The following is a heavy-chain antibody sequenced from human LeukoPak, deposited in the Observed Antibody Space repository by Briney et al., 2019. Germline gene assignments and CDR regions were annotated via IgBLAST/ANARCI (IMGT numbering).Heavy chain of an antibody. J-gene: IGHJ5*01. Sequence: ASVKVSCKASGYTFTSYGISWVRQAPGQGLEWMGWISAYDGNTNYAQKLQGRVTMTTDTSTSTAYMELRSLRSDDTAVYYCARESYYDILTGYYRWFDYWGQGTLVTVSS. CDR3: ARESYYDILTGYYRWFDY. CDR2: ISAYDGNT. D-gene: IGHD3-9*01. V-gene: IGHV1-18*01. CDR1: GYTFTSYG.